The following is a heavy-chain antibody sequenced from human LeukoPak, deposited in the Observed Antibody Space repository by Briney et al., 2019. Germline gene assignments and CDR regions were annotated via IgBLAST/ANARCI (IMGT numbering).Heavy chain of an antibody. CDR3: ARDNWGSLDY. Sequence: PSETLSLTCTVSGSSISSHSWGWIRQPPGKGLEWIGYDSNNGNINYNPALKSRVNISVDTSKRQISLNLRSVTAADTAVYYCARDNWGSLDYWGQGTLVTVSS. CDR2: DSNNGNI. D-gene: IGHD7-27*01. CDR1: GSSISSHS. J-gene: IGHJ4*02. V-gene: IGHV4-59*11.